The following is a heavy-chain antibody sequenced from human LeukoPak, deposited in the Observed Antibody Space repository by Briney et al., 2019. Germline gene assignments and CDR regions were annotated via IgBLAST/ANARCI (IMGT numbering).Heavy chain of an antibody. CDR3: AKGRIAAAGGGLFDY. D-gene: IGHD6-13*01. CDR2: ISGSGDGT. Sequence: GGSLRLSCAASGLTFSSYAMNWVRQAPGKGLEWVSAISGSGDGTNYADSVKGRFTISRDNSKNTLYLQMNSLRAEDTAVYYCAKGRIAAAGGGLFDYWGQGTLVTVSS. CDR1: GLTFSSYA. J-gene: IGHJ4*02. V-gene: IGHV3-23*01.